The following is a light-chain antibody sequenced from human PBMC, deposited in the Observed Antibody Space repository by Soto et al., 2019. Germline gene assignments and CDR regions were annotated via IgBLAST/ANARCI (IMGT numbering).Light chain of an antibody. CDR2: GAS. V-gene: IGKV1-12*01. Sequence: DIQMTQSPSSVSASVGDEVTITCRASKRGGGWIVWYQQKPGKAPKALLYGASLLQSGVPSRFSGSGSGTEFTLTISSLQPEDVATYYCQQATSFPPVRTFGGGTKVDNK. J-gene: IGKJ4*01. CDR1: KRGGGW. CDR3: QQATSFPPVRT.